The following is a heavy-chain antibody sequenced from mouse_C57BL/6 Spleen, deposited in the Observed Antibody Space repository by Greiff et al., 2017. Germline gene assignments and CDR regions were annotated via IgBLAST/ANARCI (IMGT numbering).Heavy chain of an antibody. V-gene: IGHV1-43*01. CDR3: ARYYDYDPFAY. J-gene: IGHJ3*01. CDR1: GYSFTGYY. CDR2: INPSTGGT. Sequence: EVQGVESGPELVKPGASVKISCKASGYSFTGYYMHWVKQSSEKSLEWIGEINPSTGGTSYNQKFKGKATLTVDKSSSTAYMQLKSLTSEDSAVYYCARYYDYDPFAYWGQGTLVTVSA. D-gene: IGHD2-4*01.